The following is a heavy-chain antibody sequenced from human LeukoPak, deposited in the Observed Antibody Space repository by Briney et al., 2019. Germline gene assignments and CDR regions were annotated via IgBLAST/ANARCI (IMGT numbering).Heavy chain of an antibody. CDR3: ARGLYGGYDY. J-gene: IGHJ4*02. D-gene: IGHD3-3*01. CDR2: IYYSGST. CDR1: GGSISSYY. Sequence: TTSETLSLTCTVSGGSISSYYWSWIRQPPGKGLEWIGYIYYSGSTYYNPSLKSRVTISVDTSKNQFSLKLSSVTAADTAVYYCARGLYGGYDYWGQGTLVTVSS. V-gene: IGHV4-59*08.